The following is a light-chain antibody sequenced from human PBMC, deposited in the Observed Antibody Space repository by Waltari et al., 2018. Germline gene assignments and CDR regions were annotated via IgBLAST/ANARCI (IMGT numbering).Light chain of an antibody. Sequence: QPALTQPPSASGTPGQWVSVSCSGSSSTIGSNSETWYQQLPGMAPKLLIYYDNQRPSGVPDRVSGSKSGTSASLAISGLQSEDEADYICAAWDDSLSAYVFGTGTKVTVL. CDR3: AAWDDSLSAYV. CDR1: SSTIGSNS. J-gene: IGLJ1*01. V-gene: IGLV1-44*01. CDR2: YDN.